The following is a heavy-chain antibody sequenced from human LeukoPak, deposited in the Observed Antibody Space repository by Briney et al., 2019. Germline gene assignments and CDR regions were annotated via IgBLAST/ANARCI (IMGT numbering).Heavy chain of an antibody. V-gene: IGHV4-39*01. CDR1: GGSISSSSYY. CDR2: IYYSGST. CDR3: ARRGGSSGVNFDY. D-gene: IGHD1-26*01. J-gene: IGHJ4*02. Sequence: NPSETLSLTCTVSGGSISSSSYYWGWIRKPPGKGLEWIGSIYYSGSTYYNPSLKSRVTISVDTSKNQFSLKLSSVTAADTAVYYCARRGGSSGVNFDYWGQGTLVTVSS.